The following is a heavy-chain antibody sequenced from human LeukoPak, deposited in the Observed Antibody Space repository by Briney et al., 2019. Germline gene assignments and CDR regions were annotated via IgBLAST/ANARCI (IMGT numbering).Heavy chain of an antibody. D-gene: IGHD2-15*01. CDR1: GYTFTSYA. J-gene: IGHJ4*02. CDR2: IYAGNGNT. CDR3: ARGARYCSGGSCYILDY. Sequence: WASVKVSCKASGYTFTSYAMHWVRQAPGQRLEWMGWIYAGNGNTKYSQKFQGRVTITRDTSASTAYMELSSLRSEDTAVYYCARGARYCSGGSCYILDYWGQGTLVTVSS. V-gene: IGHV1-3*01.